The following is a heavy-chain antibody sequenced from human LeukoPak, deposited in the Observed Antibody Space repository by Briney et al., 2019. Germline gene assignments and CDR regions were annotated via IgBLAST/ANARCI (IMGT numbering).Heavy chain of an antibody. CDR2: IRYDGNNK. CDR1: GFTFSTTG. CDR3: ARVYYSEITEYPYLGL. D-gene: IGHD3-22*01. V-gene: IGHV3-33*01. J-gene: IGHJ4*02. Sequence: PGGSLRPSCRASGFTFSTTGMHGVRQAPGKGLEWVAVIRYDGNNKFYVDSVRGRFTISRDNSKNTLYLQMNSLRAEDTAVYYCARVYYSEITEYPYLGLWGQGVLVTVSS.